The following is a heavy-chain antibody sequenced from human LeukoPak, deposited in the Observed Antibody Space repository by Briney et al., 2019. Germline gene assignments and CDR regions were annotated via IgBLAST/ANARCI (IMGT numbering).Heavy chain of an antibody. CDR2: INPSGGST. J-gene: IGHJ6*02. Sequence: ASVKVSCKASGYTFTSYYMHWVRQAPGQGLEWMGIINPSGGSTSYAQKFQGRVTMTRDTSTSTVYMELSNLRSEDTAVYYCARITIFGVDTYYGMDVWGQGTTVTVSS. CDR1: GYTFTSYY. D-gene: IGHD3-3*01. CDR3: ARITIFGVDTYYGMDV. V-gene: IGHV1-46*01.